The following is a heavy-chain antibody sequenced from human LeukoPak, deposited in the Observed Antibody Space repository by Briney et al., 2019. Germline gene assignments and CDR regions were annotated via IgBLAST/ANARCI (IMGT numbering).Heavy chain of an antibody. CDR3: ARQVGQLVVPYYFDY. V-gene: IGHV4-39*01. CDR2: IYYSGST. CDR1: GGSISSSSYY. Sequence: SETLSLTCTVPGGSISSSSYYWGWIRQPPGKGLEWIGSIYYSGSTYYNPSLKSRVTISVDTSKNQFSLKLSSVTAADTALYYCARQVGQLVVPYYFDYWGQGTLVTVSS. D-gene: IGHD6-13*01. J-gene: IGHJ4*02.